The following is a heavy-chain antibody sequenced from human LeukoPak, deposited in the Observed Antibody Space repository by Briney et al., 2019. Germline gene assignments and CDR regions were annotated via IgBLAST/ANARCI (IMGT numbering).Heavy chain of an antibody. CDR3: AREGSGYDSNWFDP. Sequence: ASVKVSCKASGYTFTGYYMHWVRQAPGQGLEWMGWINPNSGGTNYAQKLQGRVTMTTDTSTSTAYMELRSLRSDDTAVYYCAREGSGYDSNWFDPWGQGTLVTVSS. CDR2: INPNSGGT. CDR1: GYTFTGYY. V-gene: IGHV1-2*02. J-gene: IGHJ5*02. D-gene: IGHD5-12*01.